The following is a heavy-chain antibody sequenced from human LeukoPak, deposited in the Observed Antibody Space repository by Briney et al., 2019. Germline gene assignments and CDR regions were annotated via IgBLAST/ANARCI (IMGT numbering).Heavy chain of an antibody. J-gene: IGHJ4*02. CDR1: GYTFTGYY. V-gene: IGHV1-2*02. D-gene: IGHD2-2*01. Sequence: ASVKVSCKASGYTFTGYYMHWVRQAPGQGLEWMGWINSNSGGTNYAQKFQGRVTMTRDTSISTAYIELSRLRSDDTAVYYCAREDCSSTSCHGGFDYWGQGTLVTVSS. CDR2: INSNSGGT. CDR3: AREDCSSTSCHGGFDY.